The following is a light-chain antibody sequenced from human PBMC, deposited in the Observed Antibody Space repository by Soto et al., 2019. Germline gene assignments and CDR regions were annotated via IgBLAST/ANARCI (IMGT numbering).Light chain of an antibody. J-gene: IGLJ1*01. CDR1: SSDIGAYNY. CDR2: EVN. Sequence: QYALTQPASVSGSPGQSITISCTGTSSDIGAYNYVSWYQHHPGTAPKVIIYEVNNRPSGVSFRFSGSKSGNTASLTISGLQAEDEADYYCSAYKTSRTYVFGSGTKLTVL. CDR3: SAYKTSRTYV. V-gene: IGLV2-14*01.